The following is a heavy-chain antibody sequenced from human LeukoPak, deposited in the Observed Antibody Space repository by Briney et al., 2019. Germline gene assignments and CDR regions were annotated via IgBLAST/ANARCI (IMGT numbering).Heavy chain of an antibody. D-gene: IGHD1-26*01. V-gene: IGHV3-30-3*01. Sequence: PGRSLRLSCAASGLTFSSYAMHWVRQAPGKGLEWVAVISYDGSNKYYADSVKGRFTISRDNSKNTLYLQMNSLRAEGTAVYYCARPQWELGIGAFDIWGQGTMVTVSS. CDR3: ARPQWELGIGAFDI. J-gene: IGHJ3*02. CDR2: ISYDGSNK. CDR1: GLTFSSYA.